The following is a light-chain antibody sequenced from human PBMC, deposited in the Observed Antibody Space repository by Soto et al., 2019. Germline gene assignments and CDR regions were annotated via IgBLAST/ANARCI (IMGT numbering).Light chain of an antibody. CDR3: QHYGSSPT. J-gene: IGKJ1*01. CDR2: DAS. V-gene: IGKV3-20*01. CDR1: QSVSSSY. Sequence: EIVLTQSPGTLSLSPGERATLSCRASQSVSSSYLAWYQQKPGQAPRLLIYDASNRATGIPARFSGSGSGTDFTLTISRLEPEDFAVYYCQHYGSSPTFGQGTKVDIK.